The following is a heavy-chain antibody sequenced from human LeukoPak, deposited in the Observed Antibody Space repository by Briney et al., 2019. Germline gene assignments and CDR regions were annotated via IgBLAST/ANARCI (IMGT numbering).Heavy chain of an antibody. D-gene: IGHD3-9*01. V-gene: IGHV3-11*01. J-gene: IGHJ4*02. CDR1: GFTFSDYY. Sequence: GGSLRLSCAASGFTFSDYYMSWIRQAPGKGLEWVSYMTRSGSAIYYTDSVKGRFTISRDNAKNSLYLQMSSLRVEDTAVYFCARGATNWLAALDYWGQGTLVTVSS. CDR2: MTRSGSAI. CDR3: ARGATNWLAALDY.